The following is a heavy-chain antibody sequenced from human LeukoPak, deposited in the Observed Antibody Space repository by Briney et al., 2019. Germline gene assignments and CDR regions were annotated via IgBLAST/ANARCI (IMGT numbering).Heavy chain of an antibody. CDR2: FDPEDGET. CDR1: GYTLTELS. J-gene: IGHJ4*02. D-gene: IGHD5-24*01. Sequence: GASVKVSCKVSGYTLTELSTHWVRQAPGKGLEWMGGFDPEDGETIYAQKFQGRVTMTEDTSTDTAYMELSSLRSEDTAVYYCATDSYALPTIAQNWGQGTLVTVSS. CDR3: ATDSYALPTIAQN. V-gene: IGHV1-24*01.